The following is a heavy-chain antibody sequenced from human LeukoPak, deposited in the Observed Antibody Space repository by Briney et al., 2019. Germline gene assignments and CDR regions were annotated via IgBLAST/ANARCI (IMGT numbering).Heavy chain of an antibody. J-gene: IGHJ6*02. CDR3: ARVVVVAATGRDYYYYGVDV. V-gene: IGHV4-59*01. D-gene: IGHD2-15*01. CDR1: GGSISSYY. Sequence: SETLSLTCTVSGGSISSYYWSWIRQPPGKGLEWIGYIYYSGSTNYNPSLKSRVTISVDTSKNQFSLKLSSVTAADTAVYYCARVVVVAATGRDYYYYGVDVWGQGTTVTVSS. CDR2: IYYSGST.